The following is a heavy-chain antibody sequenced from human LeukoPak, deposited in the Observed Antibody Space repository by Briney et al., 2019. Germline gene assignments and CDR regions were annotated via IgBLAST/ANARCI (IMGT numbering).Heavy chain of an antibody. J-gene: IGHJ6*02. CDR3: SRQTDTYCSRANCYVDNFYGLDV. D-gene: IGHD2-2*01. V-gene: IGHV3-73*01. CDR1: GFPFSGSA. Sequence: GGSLRLSCEASGFPFSGSAIDWVRQAPGKGLEWVGRIRSRANSYVAQYQPSLIGRILISRDDSRDAAYLQMHSLSPADTAVYYCSRQTDTYCSRANCYVDNFYGLDVWGQGTRVTVSS. CDR2: IRSRANSYVA.